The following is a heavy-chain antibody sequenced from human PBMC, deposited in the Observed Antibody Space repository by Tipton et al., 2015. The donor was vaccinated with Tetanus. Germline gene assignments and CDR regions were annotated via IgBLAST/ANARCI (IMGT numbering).Heavy chain of an antibody. CDR1: GFTLSRYT. CDR2: ISGRGASA. J-gene: IGHJ3*01. Sequence: SLRLSCAASGFTLSRYTLNWVRQAPGKGLEWVSTISGRGASAYYADSVKGRFTLSRDNSKNTLNLQMNSLKDEDTAIYYCVKDRPNWAAFHLWGQGTMVTVSS. V-gene: IGHV3-23*01. D-gene: IGHD2-8*01. CDR3: VKDRPNWAAFHL.